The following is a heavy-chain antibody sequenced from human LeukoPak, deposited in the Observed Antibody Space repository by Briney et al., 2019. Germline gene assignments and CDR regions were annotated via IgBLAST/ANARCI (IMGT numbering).Heavy chain of an antibody. CDR2: IYYSGST. CDR3: ARPSQLWPNIYYFDY. CDR1: GGSISSSSYY. D-gene: IGHD5-18*01. J-gene: IGHJ4*02. Sequence: SETLSLTCTVSGGSISSSSYYWGWIRQPPGKGLEWIGSIYYSGSTYYNPSLKSRVTISVDTSRNQFSLKLSSVTAADTAVYYCARPSQLWPNIYYFDYWGQGTLVTVSS. V-gene: IGHV4-39*01.